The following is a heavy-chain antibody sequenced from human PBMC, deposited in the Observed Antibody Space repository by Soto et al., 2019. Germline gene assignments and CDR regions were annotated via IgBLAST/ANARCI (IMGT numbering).Heavy chain of an antibody. Sequence: GGSLRLSCAASGFTFSSYAMSWVRQAPGKGLEWVSAISGSGGSTYYADSVKGRFTISRDNSKNTLYLQTNSLRADDTAIYYCAKVPLSLRFYDYWGQGTLVTVSS. D-gene: IGHD4-17*01. V-gene: IGHV3-23*01. CDR1: GFTFSSYA. J-gene: IGHJ4*02. CDR3: AKVPLSLRFYDY. CDR2: ISGSGGST.